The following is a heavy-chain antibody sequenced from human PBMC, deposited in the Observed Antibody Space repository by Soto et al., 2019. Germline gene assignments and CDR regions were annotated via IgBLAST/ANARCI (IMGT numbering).Heavy chain of an antibody. V-gene: IGHV3-23*01. D-gene: IGHD5-18*01. J-gene: IGHJ4*02. Sequence: EVQLLESGGGLVQPGGSLRLSCAASGFTFSNYAMSWVRQAPGKGLEWVSTISTSGGSTYSADSVKGRFTISRDNSKNTLYLQMDSLRAEDTAVYYCARDGLGAYTYGSYYFAYWGQGTLFTVSS. CDR1: GFTFSNYA. CDR2: ISTSGGST. CDR3: ARDGLGAYTYGSYYFAY.